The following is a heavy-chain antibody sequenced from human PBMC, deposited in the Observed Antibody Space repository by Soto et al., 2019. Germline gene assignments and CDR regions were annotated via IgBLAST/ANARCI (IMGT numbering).Heavy chain of an antibody. D-gene: IGHD1-26*01. V-gene: IGHV1-46*01. Sequence: ASWKVSCQSSRYTLTPFYMPCVRQSSGTDIEWMGVINPGYPAGRSATYAQKFHGRVTMTTDTSTSTVYMELSRLRSDDTAVYYCAREAIVAGATAGMDVWGQRTTVIGSS. CDR2: INPGYPAGRSA. J-gene: IGHJ6*02. CDR3: AREAIVAGATAGMDV. CDR1: RYTLTPFY.